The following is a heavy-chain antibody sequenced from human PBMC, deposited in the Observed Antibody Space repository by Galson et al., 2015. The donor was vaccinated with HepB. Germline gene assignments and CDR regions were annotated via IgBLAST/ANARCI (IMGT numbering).Heavy chain of an antibody. Sequence: SLRLSCAASGFTFSNAWMSWVRQAPGKGLEWVGRIKSKTDGGTTDYAAPVKGRFTISRDDSKNTLYLQMNSLKTEDTAVYYCTTSLPDYGSMLYYYYYGMDVWGQGTTVTASS. CDR3: TTSLPDYGSMLYYYYYGMDV. J-gene: IGHJ6*02. D-gene: IGHD4/OR15-4a*01. CDR1: GFTFSNAW. CDR2: IKSKTDGGTT. V-gene: IGHV3-15*01.